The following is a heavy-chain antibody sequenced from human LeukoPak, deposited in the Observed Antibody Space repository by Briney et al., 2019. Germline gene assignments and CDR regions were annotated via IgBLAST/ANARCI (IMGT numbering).Heavy chain of an antibody. CDR2: IYYSGST. J-gene: IGHJ4*02. D-gene: IGHD2-8*01. CDR1: GGSISSYY. Sequence: SSETLSLTCTVSGGSISSYYWSWIRQPPGKGLEWIGYIYYSGSTNYNPSLKSRVTISVDTSKNQFSLKLGSVTAADTAVYYCARGEMVYAINFDYWGQGTLVTVSS. V-gene: IGHV4-59*01. CDR3: ARGEMVYAINFDY.